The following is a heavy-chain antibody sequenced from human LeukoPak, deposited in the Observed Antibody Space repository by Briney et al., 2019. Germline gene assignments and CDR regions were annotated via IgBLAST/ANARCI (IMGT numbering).Heavy chain of an antibody. V-gene: IGHV3-23*01. CDR3: AKGSYYDSSGSFYFDY. J-gene: IGHJ4*02. CDR1: GFTFSSYA. CDR2: ISGSGDNT. Sequence: GGSLRLSCAASGFTFSSYAMSWVRQAPGKGLEWVSGISGSGDNTYYAGSVKGRFTISRDNSKNTLYVQVNSLGTEDTAAYYCAKGSYYDSSGSFYFDYWGQGTLVTVSS. D-gene: IGHD3-22*01.